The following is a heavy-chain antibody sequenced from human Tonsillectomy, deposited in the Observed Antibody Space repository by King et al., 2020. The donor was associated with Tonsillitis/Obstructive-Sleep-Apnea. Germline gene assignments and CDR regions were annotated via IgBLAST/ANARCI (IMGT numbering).Heavy chain of an antibody. J-gene: IGHJ5*02. CDR2: INHSGST. CDR3: ARGGKNMYYYGSGSYYNSPTGFDP. Sequence: VQLQQWGAGLLKPSETLSLTCAVYGGSFSGYYWSWIRQPPGKGLEWIGEINHSGSTNYNPSLKSRVTISVDTSKNQFSLKLSSVTAADTAVYYCARGGKNMYYYGSGSYYNSPTGFDPWGQGTLVTVSS. CDR1: GGSFSGYY. D-gene: IGHD3-10*01. V-gene: IGHV4-34*01.